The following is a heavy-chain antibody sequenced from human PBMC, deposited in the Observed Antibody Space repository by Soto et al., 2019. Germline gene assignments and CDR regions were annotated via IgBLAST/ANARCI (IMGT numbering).Heavy chain of an antibody. CDR1: GGSISSGDYY. CDR3: AIPAEDSGYSYRSFDY. CDR2: IYYSGST. Sequence: SETLSLTCTVSGGSISSGDYYWSWIRQPPGKGLKWIGYIYYSGSTYYNPSLKSRVTISVDTSKNQFSLKLSSVTAADTAVYYSAIPAEDSGYSYRSFDYWGQGTLVTVSS. J-gene: IGHJ4*02. V-gene: IGHV4-30-4*01. D-gene: IGHD5-18*01.